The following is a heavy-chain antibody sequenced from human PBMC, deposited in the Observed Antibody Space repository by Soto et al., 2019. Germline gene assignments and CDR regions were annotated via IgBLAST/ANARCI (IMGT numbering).Heavy chain of an antibody. CDR3: AALGVVVTASNAEYFQH. CDR2: IYHSGST. D-gene: IGHD2-21*02. CDR1: GGSISSSNW. Sequence: QVQLQESGPGLVKPSGTLSLTCAVSGGSISSSNWWSWVRQPPGKGLEWIGEIYHSGSTNYNPSLTSWVTISVHRSKTQFSLKLRPVTAADTAVYYCAALGVVVTASNAEYFQHWGQGALVTVSS. V-gene: IGHV4-4*02. J-gene: IGHJ1*01.